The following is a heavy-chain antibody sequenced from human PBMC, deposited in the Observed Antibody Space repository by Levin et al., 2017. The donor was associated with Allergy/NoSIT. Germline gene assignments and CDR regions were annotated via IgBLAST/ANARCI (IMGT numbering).Heavy chain of an antibody. CDR2: IIPILGPA. CDR1: GGISSTYL. J-gene: IGHJ5*02. CDR3: AIRPTTFTNWFDP. Sequence: ASVKVSCRASGGISSTYLITWVRQAPGQGLEWMGGIIPILGPANYAQKFKGRVTITADEMELSDLRSDDTAVYYCAIRPTTFTNWFDPWGPGTLVTVSS. V-gene: IGHV1-69*13. D-gene: IGHD2/OR15-2a*01.